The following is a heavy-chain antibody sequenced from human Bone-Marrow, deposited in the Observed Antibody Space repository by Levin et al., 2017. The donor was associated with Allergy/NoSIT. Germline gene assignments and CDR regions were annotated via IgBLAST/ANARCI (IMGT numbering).Heavy chain of an antibody. CDR2: ISGSGGST. V-gene: IGHV3-23*01. CDR1: GFTFSSYA. D-gene: IGHD5-18*01. J-gene: IGHJ4*02. Sequence: GESLKISCAASGFTFSSYAMSWVRQAPGKGLEWVSPISGSGGSTYYADSVKGRFTVSRDDSKNTLYLQMNSLRAEDTAVYFCAKLVRGYSYADFDYWGQGTLVTVSS. CDR3: AKLVRGYSYADFDY.